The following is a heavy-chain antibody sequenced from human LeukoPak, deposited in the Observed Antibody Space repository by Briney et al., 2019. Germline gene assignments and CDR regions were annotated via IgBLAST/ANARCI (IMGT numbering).Heavy chain of an antibody. CDR2: ISGRGDDT. V-gene: IGHV3-23*01. Sequence: PGGSLRLSCAASGFSFSSNGMTWVRQAPGKGLEWVSTISGRGDDTYYADSVKGRFTISRDNSRNTLYLQMNSLRAEDTAVYYCARALNGFDIWGPGTLVTVSS. J-gene: IGHJ3*02. CDR1: GFSFSSNG. CDR3: ARALNGFDI.